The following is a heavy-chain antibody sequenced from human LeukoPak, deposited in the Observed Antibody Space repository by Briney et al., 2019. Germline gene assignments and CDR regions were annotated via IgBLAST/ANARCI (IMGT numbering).Heavy chain of an antibody. D-gene: IGHD3-10*01. CDR2: ISGSGSVS. CDR1: GFTFSSYS. CDR3: ARDGGFGFLAAFDI. J-gene: IGHJ3*02. V-gene: IGHV3-48*02. Sequence: GGSLRFSCAASGFTFSSYSMNWVRQAPGKGREWISYISGSGSVSYYEDSVKGRFTTSRDNAKNSLYLQMNSLRDEDTALYYCARDGGFGFLAAFDIWGQGTMVTVSS.